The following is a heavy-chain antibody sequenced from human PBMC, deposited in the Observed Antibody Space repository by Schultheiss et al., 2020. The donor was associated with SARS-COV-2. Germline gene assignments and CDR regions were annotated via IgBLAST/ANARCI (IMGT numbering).Heavy chain of an antibody. J-gene: IGHJ6*02. CDR3: ARGPFASGQRPYYYGMDV. D-gene: IGHD2-21*01. V-gene: IGHV3-64*04. CDR2: ISSNGGST. CDR1: GFTFSSYA. Sequence: GGSLRLSCAASGFTFSSYAMHWVRQAPGKGLEYVSAISSNGGSTYYADSVKGRFTISRDNSKNTLYLQMNSLRAEDTAVYYCARGPFASGQRPYYYGMDVWGQGTTVTVSS.